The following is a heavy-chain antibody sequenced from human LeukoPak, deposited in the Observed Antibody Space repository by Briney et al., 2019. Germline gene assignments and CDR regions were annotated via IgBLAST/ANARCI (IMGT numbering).Heavy chain of an antibody. V-gene: IGHV3-30*18. J-gene: IGHJ4*02. D-gene: IGHD6-19*01. CDR3: AKDHRQWLVWYFDY. CDR2: ISYDGGNK. Sequence: GGSLRLSCAASGFTFSSYVMHWVRQAPGKGLEWVAIISYDGGNKYYADSVKGRFTISRDNSKNTLYLQMNSLRDEDTAIYYCAKDHRQWLVWYFDYWGQGTLVTVSS. CDR1: GFTFSSYV.